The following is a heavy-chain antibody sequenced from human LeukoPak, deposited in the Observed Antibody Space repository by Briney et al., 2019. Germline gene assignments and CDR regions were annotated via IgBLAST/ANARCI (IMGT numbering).Heavy chain of an antibody. CDR1: GGTFISYA. CDR2: IIPIFGTA. CDR3: ARDRGIAAALPGC. J-gene: IGHJ4*02. Sequence: ASVKVSCKASGGTFISYAISWVRQAPGQGLEWMGGIIPIFGTANYAQKFQGRVTITTDESTSTAYMELSSLRSEDTAVYYCARDRGIAAALPGCWGQGTLVTVSS. D-gene: IGHD6-13*01. V-gene: IGHV1-69*05.